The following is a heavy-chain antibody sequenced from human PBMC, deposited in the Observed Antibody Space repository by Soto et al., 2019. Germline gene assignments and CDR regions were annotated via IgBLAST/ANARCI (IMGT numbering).Heavy chain of an antibody. Sequence: SPETLSLTCTVSGGSISSDDYYWSWIRQAPGRGLEWIGYIHSSGSIYYNPSLKSRATMSIDTAGNQFSLKVSSVTVADTAVYYCARDLDGLHDDTSGPFPRPGWGQGTLVTVSS. CDR3: ARDLDGLHDDTSGPFPRPG. D-gene: IGHD3-22*01. J-gene: IGHJ1*01. CDR1: GGSISSDDYY. V-gene: IGHV4-30-4*01. CDR2: IHSSGSI.